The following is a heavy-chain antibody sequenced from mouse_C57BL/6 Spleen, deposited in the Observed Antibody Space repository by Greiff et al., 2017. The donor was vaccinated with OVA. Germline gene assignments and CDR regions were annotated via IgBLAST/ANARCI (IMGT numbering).Heavy chain of an antibody. V-gene: IGHV1-50*01. Sequence: QVQLQQPGAELVKPGASVKLSCKASGYTFTSYWMQWVKQRPGQGLEWIGEIDPSDSYTNYNQKFKGKATLTVDTSSSTAYMQLSILTSEDSAVYYCARSDYYDSSPDYYAMDYWGQGTSVTVSS. D-gene: IGHD1-1*01. CDR1: GYTFTSYW. CDR3: ARSDYYDSSPDYYAMDY. CDR2: IDPSDSYT. J-gene: IGHJ4*01.